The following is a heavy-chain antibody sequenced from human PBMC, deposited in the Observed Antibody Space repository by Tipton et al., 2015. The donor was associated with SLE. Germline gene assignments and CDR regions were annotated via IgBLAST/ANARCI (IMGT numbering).Heavy chain of an antibody. V-gene: IGHV4-59*01. J-gene: IGHJ4*02. CDR3: ARAPQGIFDY. CDR1: GGSISSYY. Sequence: LRLSCTVSGGSISSYYWSWIRQPPGKGLEWIGYIYYSGSTSYNPSLKSRVTISVDTSKNQFSLKLSSVTAADTAVYYCARAPQGIFDYWGQGTLVTVSS. CDR2: IYYSGST. D-gene: IGHD2-15*01.